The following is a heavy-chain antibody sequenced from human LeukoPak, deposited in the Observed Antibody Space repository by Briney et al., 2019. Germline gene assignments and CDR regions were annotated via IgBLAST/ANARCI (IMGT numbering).Heavy chain of an antibody. V-gene: IGHV1-2*04. CDR2: INPNSGGT. D-gene: IGHD3-22*01. Sequence: ASVKVSCKASGYTFTGYYMHWVRQAPGQGLEWMGWINPNSGGTNYAQKFQGWVTMTRDTSISTAYMELSRLRSDDTAVYYCAREITMTLTGPYYYYGMDVWGQGTTVTVSS. CDR1: GYTFTGYY. CDR3: AREITMTLTGPYYYYGMDV. J-gene: IGHJ6*02.